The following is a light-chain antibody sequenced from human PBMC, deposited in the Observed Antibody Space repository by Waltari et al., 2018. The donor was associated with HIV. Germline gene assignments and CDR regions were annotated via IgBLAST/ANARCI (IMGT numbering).Light chain of an antibody. J-gene: IGLJ2*01. CDR1: SSDVGGYNS. Sequence: QSALTQPPSASGSPGQSVAISCTGTSSDVGGYNSVSWYQQHPGKAPKLMIYEVTKRPAGVPERFSGSTSGNTCSLTVSGLQAGDEADYYCSAYAGSNNVLFGGGTKLTVL. CDR2: EVT. V-gene: IGLV2-8*01. CDR3: SAYAGSNNVL.